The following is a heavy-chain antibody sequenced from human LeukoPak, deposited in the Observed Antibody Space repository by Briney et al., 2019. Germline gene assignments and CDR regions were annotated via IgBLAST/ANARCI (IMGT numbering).Heavy chain of an antibody. CDR1: GYTFTCYY. CDR3: ARGGFTFGGVISGEGLNWFDP. D-gene: IGHD3-16*01. Sequence: ASVKVSCKASGYTFTCYYMHWVRQAPGQGLEWMGWINPNSGGTNYAQKFQGWVTMTRDTSISTAYMELSRLRSDDTAVYYCARGGFTFGGVISGEGLNWFDPWGQGTLVTVSS. CDR2: INPNSGGT. V-gene: IGHV1-2*04. J-gene: IGHJ5*02.